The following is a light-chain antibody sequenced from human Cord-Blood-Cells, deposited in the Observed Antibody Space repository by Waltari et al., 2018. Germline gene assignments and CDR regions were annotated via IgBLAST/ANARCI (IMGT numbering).Light chain of an antibody. Sequence: DIVMTQSPDSLAVSLGERATINCKSSQSVLYSSNNKNYLSWYQQKPGQPPKLLIYCASTRESVVPDRFSGSGSGTDFTLTISSLQAEDVAVYYCQQYYSTPLTFGGGTKLEIK. J-gene: IGKJ4*01. V-gene: IGKV4-1*01. CDR2: CAS. CDR3: QQYYSTPLT. CDR1: QSVLYSSNNKNY.